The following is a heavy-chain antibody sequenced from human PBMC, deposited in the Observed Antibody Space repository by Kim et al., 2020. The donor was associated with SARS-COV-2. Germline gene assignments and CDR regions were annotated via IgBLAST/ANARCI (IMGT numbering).Heavy chain of an antibody. J-gene: IGHJ3*01. CDR1: GYSFVKYG. V-gene: IGHV1-18*01. CDR3: ARGSSASVWGDGFDL. Sequence: ASVKVSCKASGYSFVKYGIIWVRQAPGQGLEWLGWISGYSGNSNVAQKVQGRVTMTTDTSTTTAYMELRRLTSDDTAMYYCARGSSASVWGDGFDLWGQGSMLIVSS. D-gene: IGHD6-19*01. CDR2: ISGYSGNS.